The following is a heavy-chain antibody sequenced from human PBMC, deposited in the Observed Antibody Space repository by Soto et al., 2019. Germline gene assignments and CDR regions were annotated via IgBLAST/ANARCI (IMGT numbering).Heavy chain of an antibody. CDR3: ARHMPYSSSSDRDYYYYYMDV. D-gene: IGHD6-13*01. J-gene: IGHJ6*03. CDR2: IYYSGST. CDR1: GGSISSSSYY. Sequence: SETLSLTCTVSGGSISSSSYYWGRIRQPPGKGLEWIGSIYYSGSTYYNPSLKSRVTISVDTSKNQFSLKLSSVTAADTAVYYCARHMPYSSSSDRDYYYYYMDVWGKGTTVTAP. V-gene: IGHV4-39*01.